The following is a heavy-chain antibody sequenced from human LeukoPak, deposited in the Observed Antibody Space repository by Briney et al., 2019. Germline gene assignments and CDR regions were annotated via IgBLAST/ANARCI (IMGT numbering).Heavy chain of an antibody. V-gene: IGHV1-18*01. J-gene: IGHJ4*02. CDR2: ISIYSGNT. Sequence: GASVKVSCTASGYTFTSHGLSWARQAPGQGLEWMGWISIYSGNTNYAQKFQDRISMTTDTSTSTAYMELRSLKSDDTAVYYCARDPGGTWGFDYWGQGALVTVSS. CDR1: GYTFTSHG. CDR3: ARDPGGTWGFDY. D-gene: IGHD7-27*01.